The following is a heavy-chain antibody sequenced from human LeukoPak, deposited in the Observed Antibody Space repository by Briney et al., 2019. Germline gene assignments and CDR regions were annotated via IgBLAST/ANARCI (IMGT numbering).Heavy chain of an antibody. CDR3: AKARSSAWYDLEY. Sequence: GRSLRLSYTPSGFTFSSYGFHWVRHTPGKGLEWVAFISYDGNNKYYADSVKGRFTISRDNSKSTLFLQMNSLRAEDTAIYYCAKARSSAWYDLEYWGQGTLVTVSS. CDR2: ISYDGNNK. V-gene: IGHV3-33*06. D-gene: IGHD6-13*01. CDR1: GFTFSSYG. J-gene: IGHJ4*02.